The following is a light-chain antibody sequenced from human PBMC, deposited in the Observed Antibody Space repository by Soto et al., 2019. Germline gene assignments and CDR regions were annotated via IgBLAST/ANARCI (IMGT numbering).Light chain of an antibody. CDR1: QSINSNN. CDR2: GAS. V-gene: IGKV3-20*01. CDR3: QQYGSSPRT. Sequence: EIVLTLSPGTLSLSPGESATLSCRASQSINSNNLAWYQQKPGQAPRLLIYGASSRATGISDRFSGSGSGTDFTLTISSLEPEDFAVYCCQQYGSSPRTFGQGTKLEIK. J-gene: IGKJ1*01.